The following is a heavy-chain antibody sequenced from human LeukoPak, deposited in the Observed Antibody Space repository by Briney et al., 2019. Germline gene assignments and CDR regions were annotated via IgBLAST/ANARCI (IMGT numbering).Heavy chain of an antibody. D-gene: IGHD6-13*01. J-gene: IGHJ4*02. Sequence: PGGSLRLSCAACGFIFDDYAMHWVRHAPGKGVEWVSGISWNSGSIGYADSVKGRFTISRDNAKNSLYLQMNSLRAEDTALYYCAKDMEQQLLIYYFDSWGQGTLVTVSS. V-gene: IGHV3-9*01. CDR1: GFIFDDYA. CDR2: ISWNSGSI. CDR3: AKDMEQQLLIYYFDS.